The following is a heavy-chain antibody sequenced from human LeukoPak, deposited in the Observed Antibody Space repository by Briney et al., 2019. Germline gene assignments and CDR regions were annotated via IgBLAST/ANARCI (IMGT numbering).Heavy chain of an antibody. CDR2: ISAYNGNT. V-gene: IGHV1-18*01. Sequence: GASVKVSCKASGYTFTIYGISWVRQAPGQGLEWMGWISAYNGNTNYAQKLQGRVTMTTDTSTSTAYMELRSLRSDDTAVYYCARAIQRYFDWSHMGQFDYWGQGTLVTVSS. J-gene: IGHJ4*02. D-gene: IGHD3-9*01. CDR1: GYTFTIYG. CDR3: ARAIQRYFDWSHMGQFDY.